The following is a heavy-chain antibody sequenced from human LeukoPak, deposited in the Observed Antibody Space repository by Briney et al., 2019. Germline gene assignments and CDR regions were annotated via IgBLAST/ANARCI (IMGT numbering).Heavy chain of an antibody. CDR3: AGGGYAQH. J-gene: IGHJ1*01. V-gene: IGHV3-7*05. Sequence: PGRSLRLSCAASGFTFSSYWMNWVRQAPGKGLEWVANINRDGSEKHYVDSVKGRFTVSRDNAKNSLYLQMSSLRAEDTAVYYCAGGGYAQHWGQGTLVTVSS. CDR2: INRDGSEK. D-gene: IGHD5-12*01. CDR1: GFTFSSYW.